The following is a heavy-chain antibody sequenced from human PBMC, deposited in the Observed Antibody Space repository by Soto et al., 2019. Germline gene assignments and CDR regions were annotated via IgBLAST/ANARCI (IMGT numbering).Heavy chain of an antibody. D-gene: IGHD1-1*01. CDR2: HNGYNGQT. CDR1: ENPFITYL. V-gene: IGHV1-3*01. J-gene: IGHJ5*02. Sequence: GXSVKVSCKASENPFITYLLHWVRQVHGQGLEWMGWHNGYNGQTEYSQKFQGRVTITRDTSAKTAYLELRSLTSEDTAVYYCAGPHDRAGLGTWGQGTLVTVSS. CDR3: AGPHDRAGLGT.